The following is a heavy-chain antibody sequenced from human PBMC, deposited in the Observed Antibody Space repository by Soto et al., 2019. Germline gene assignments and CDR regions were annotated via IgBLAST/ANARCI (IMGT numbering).Heavy chain of an antibody. D-gene: IGHD2-2*02. Sequence: SVKVSCKTSGYTFTSYAFTWVRQAPGQGLEWMGGIIPIFGTAKYAQKFQGRVTIIADESTSTAYMELSNLRSEDTAVYYCASSAQSVDIPTPYYYYGMDVWGQGTTVTVSS. V-gene: IGHV1-69*13. CDR2: IIPIFGTA. J-gene: IGHJ6*02. CDR1: GYTFTSYA. CDR3: ASSAQSVDIPTPYYYYGMDV.